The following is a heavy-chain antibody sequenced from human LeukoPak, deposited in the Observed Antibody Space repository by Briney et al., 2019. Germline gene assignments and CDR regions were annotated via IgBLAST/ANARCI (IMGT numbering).Heavy chain of an antibody. CDR3: AKGELLWFGEPRYYFDY. CDR1: GFTFSSYA. D-gene: IGHD3-10*01. V-gene: IGHV3-23*01. CDR2: ISGSGGST. Sequence: GGSLRLSCAASGFTFSSYAMSWVRQAPGKGPEWVSAISGSGGSTYYADSVKGRFTISRDNSKNTLYLQMNSLRAEDTAVYYCAKGELLWFGEPRYYFDYWGQGTLVTVSS. J-gene: IGHJ4*02.